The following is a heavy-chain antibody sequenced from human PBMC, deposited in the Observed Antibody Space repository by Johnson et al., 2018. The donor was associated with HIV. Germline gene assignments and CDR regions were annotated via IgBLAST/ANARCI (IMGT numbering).Heavy chain of an antibody. J-gene: IGHJ3*02. V-gene: IGHV3-30*03. CDR3: ARDPYGSGPYVAFDI. CDR1: GFTFNSYI. Sequence: QVQLVESGGGVVQPGRSLRLSCAASGFTFNSYILHWVRQAPGKGLEWVAVISYDGGNKYYADSVKGRFTISRDNSKNTLYLQMNSLRAEDTAVYYWARDPYGSGPYVAFDIWGQGTMVNVSS. D-gene: IGHD3-10*01. CDR2: ISYDGGNK.